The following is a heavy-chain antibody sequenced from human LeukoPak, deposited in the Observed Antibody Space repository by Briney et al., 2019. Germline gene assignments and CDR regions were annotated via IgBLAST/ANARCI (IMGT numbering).Heavy chain of an antibody. Sequence: SETLSLTCTVSGGSISSYYWSWIRQPPGKGLEWIGYIYTSGSTNYNPSLKSRVTISVDTSKNQFSLKLSSVTAADTAVYYCARHVYSGGHDVTEKYMDVWGKGTTVTVSS. CDR3: ARHVYSGGHDVTEKYMDV. V-gene: IGHV4-4*09. CDR1: GGSISSYY. CDR2: IYTSGST. D-gene: IGHD3-10*01. J-gene: IGHJ6*03.